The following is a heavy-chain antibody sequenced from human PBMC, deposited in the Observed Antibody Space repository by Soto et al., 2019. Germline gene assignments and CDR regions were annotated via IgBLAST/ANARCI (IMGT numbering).Heavy chain of an antibody. V-gene: IGHV4-31*01. Sequence: SETLSLTCTVSGGSISSVGYYWSWIRQHPGKCLEWIGYIYYIGIXXYNPSLKXXVTISVDTSNXQFSLXLISVTSADTAVDYCYSGYGNFDYWRQGTLVTVPS. D-gene: IGHD5-12*01. CDR3: YSGYGNFDY. CDR2: IYYIGIX. CDR1: GGSISSVGYY. J-gene: IGHJ4*02.